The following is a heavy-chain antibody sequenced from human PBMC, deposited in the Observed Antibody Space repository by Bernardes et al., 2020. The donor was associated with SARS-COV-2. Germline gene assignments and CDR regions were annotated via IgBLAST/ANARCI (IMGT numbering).Heavy chain of an antibody. CDR2: INTNTGNP. CDR1: GYTFTSYA. J-gene: IGHJ4*02. Sequence: ASMKVSCKASGYTFTSYAMNWVRQAPGQGLEWMGWINTNTGNPTYAQGFTGRFVFSLDTSVSTAYLQISSLKAEDTAVYYCARDTAADSSVFLSGDFDYWGQGTLVTVSS. CDR3: ARDTAADSSVFLSGDFDY. D-gene: IGHD3-22*01. V-gene: IGHV7-4-1*02.